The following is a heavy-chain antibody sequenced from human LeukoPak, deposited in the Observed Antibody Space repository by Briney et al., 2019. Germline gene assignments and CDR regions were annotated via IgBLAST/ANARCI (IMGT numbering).Heavy chain of an antibody. CDR3: ASSSGLAENDY. CDR1: GFTFNGSA. J-gene: IGHJ4*02. CDR2: INHSGST. V-gene: IGHV4-34*01. Sequence: GSLRLSCAVSGFTFNGSAMHWVRQPPGKGLEWIGEINHSGSTNYNPSLKSRVTISVDTSKNQFSLKLSSVTAADTAVYYCASSSGLAENDYWGQGTLVTVSS. D-gene: IGHD3-22*01.